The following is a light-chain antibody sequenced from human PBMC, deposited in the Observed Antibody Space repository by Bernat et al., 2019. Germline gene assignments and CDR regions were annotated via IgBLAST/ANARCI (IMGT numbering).Light chain of an antibody. CDR3: SSYTSSSTLYV. CDR2: EVS. J-gene: IGLJ1*01. V-gene: IGLV2-18*02. CDR1: SSDVGSYNR. Sequence: QSALTQPPSVSGSPGQSVTISCTGTSSDVGSYNRVSWYQQPPGPPPKLMIYEVSNRPSGVPDRFSGSKSGNTASLTISGLQAEDEADYYCSSYTSSSTLYVFGTGTKVTVL.